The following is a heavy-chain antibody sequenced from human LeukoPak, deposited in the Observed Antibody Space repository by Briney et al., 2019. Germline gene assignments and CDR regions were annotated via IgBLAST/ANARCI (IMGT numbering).Heavy chain of an antibody. CDR3: ARERGSYFPFDY. J-gene: IGHJ4*02. V-gene: IGHV4-59*12. CDR1: GGSISSYY. Sequence: SETLSLTCTVSGGSISSYYWSWIRQPPGKGLEWIGYIYYSGSTNCNPSLKSRVTMSVDTSKNQFSLKLSSVTAADTAVYYCARERGSYFPFDYWGQGTLVTVSS. D-gene: IGHD1-26*01. CDR2: IYYSGST.